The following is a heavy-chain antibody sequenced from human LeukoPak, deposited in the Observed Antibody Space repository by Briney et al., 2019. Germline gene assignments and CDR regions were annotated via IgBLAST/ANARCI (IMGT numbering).Heavy chain of an antibody. J-gene: IGHJ4*02. CDR1: GFTFRDVW. V-gene: IGHV3-15*01. CDR3: SEGLDY. Sequence: GGSLRLSCAASGFTFRDVWMSWVRQAPGKGLEWVARIRSGAHGGTTEYSAPVKDRLTTSREDSKNTLNLQLNSLETEDTAVCYCSEGLDYWGQGTLVTVSS. CDR2: IRSGAHGGTT.